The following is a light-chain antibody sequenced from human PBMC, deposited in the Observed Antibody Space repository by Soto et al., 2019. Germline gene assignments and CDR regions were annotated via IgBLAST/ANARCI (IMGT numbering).Light chain of an antibody. CDR2: GAS. J-gene: IGKJ4*01. CDR1: QSVSNNY. Sequence: EIVLTHSPGTLSFSPWEIATLSCSSSQSVSNNYLAWYQQKPGQAPRLLIYGASSRATGIPDRFSGSGSGTDFTLTISRLEPEDFAVYYCKQYGSSLNFGGGTKVDIK. CDR3: KQYGSSLN. V-gene: IGKV3-20*01.